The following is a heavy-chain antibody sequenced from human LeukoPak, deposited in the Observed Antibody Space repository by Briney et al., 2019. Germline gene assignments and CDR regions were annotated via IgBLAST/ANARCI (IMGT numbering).Heavy chain of an antibody. CDR3: ARGPRSAAATRYYYYYYYMDV. D-gene: IGHD2-15*01. Sequence: PSETLSLTCAVYGGSFSGYHWSWIRQPPGKGLEWIGEINHSGSTNYNPSLKSRVTISVDTSKNQFSLKLSSVTAADTAVYYCARGPRSAAATRYYYYYYYMDVWGKGTTVTVSS. J-gene: IGHJ6*03. V-gene: IGHV4-34*01. CDR1: GGSFSGYH. CDR2: INHSGST.